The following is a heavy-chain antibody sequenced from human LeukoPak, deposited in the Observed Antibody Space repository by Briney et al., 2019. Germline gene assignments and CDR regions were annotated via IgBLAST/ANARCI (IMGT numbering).Heavy chain of an antibody. CDR1: GFTFSSYG. Sequence: GGSLRLSCAASGFTFSSYGMHWVRQAPGKGLEWVAVISYDGSNKYYADSVKGRFTISRDNSKNTLYLQMNSLRAEDTAVYYCARGHVGEYSFGYYYYYMDVWGKGTTVTVSS. CDR3: ARGHVGEYSFGYYYYYMDV. CDR2: ISYDGSNK. J-gene: IGHJ6*03. V-gene: IGHV3-30*03. D-gene: IGHD5-18*01.